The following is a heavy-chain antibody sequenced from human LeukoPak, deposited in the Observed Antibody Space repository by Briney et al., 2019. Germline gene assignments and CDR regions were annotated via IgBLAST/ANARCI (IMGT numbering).Heavy chain of an antibody. J-gene: IGHJ6*03. Sequence: SETLSLTCTVSGGSINSYYWSWIRQPPGKGLEWIGYIYYSGSTNYNPSLNGRVSISRDTTKNLFSLRLRSVTAADTAVYFCARGRVSSSTWYSTYYYYFYMDVWGKGTTVTVSS. CDR3: ARGRVSSSTWYSTYYYYFYMDV. CDR2: IYYSGST. D-gene: IGHD1-1*01. V-gene: IGHV4-59*01. CDR1: GGSINSYY.